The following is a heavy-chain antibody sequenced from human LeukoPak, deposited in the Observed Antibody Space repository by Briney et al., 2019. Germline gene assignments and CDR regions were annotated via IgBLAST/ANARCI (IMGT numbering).Heavy chain of an antibody. CDR3: ARGNRAVVAANYYYYMDV. CDR1: GYTFTGYY. Sequence: ASVKVSCKASGYTFTGYYMHWVRQAPGQGLEWMGWINPNSGGTNYAQKFQGRVTMTRDTSISTAYMELSRLRSDDTAVYYCARGNRAVVAANYYYYMDVWGKGTTVTVSS. V-gene: IGHV1-2*02. J-gene: IGHJ6*03. CDR2: INPNSGGT. D-gene: IGHD2-15*01.